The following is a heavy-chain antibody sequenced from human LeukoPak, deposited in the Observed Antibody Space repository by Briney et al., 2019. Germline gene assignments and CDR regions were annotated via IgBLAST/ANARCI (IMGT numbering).Heavy chain of an antibody. CDR1: GGSISSGSYS. D-gene: IGHD3-3*01. Sequence: SETLSLTCTVSGGSISSGSYSWTWIRQPPGKGLEWIGYIYYSGSTNYNPSLKSRVTISLDTSKNQFSLKLSSVTAADTAVYYCARAILSGYPDSWGQGTLVTVSS. CDR2: IYYSGST. V-gene: IGHV4-61*01. CDR3: ARAILSGYPDS. J-gene: IGHJ4*02.